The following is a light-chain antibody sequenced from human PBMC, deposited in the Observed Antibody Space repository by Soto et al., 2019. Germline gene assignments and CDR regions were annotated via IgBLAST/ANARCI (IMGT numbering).Light chain of an antibody. CDR1: QRLSVSY. CDR3: HQFGDSPQT. CDR2: STS. Sequence: EIVLTQSPGTLSLSPGDRATLSCRASQRLSVSYIAWYQQTPGQAPRLLLYSTSTRATGIPDRFSGRGSGTHFTLAISRLEPEDFAVYYCHQFGDSPQTFGQGTTVEV. V-gene: IGKV3-20*01. J-gene: IGKJ1*01.